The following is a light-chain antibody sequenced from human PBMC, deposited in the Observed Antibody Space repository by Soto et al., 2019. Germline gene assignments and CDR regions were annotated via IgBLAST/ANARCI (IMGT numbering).Light chain of an antibody. CDR1: QSISSY. CDR2: AAS. CDR3: QESYSTLFT. J-gene: IGKJ4*01. V-gene: IGKV1-39*01. Sequence: DIQMTQSPSSLSASVGDRVTITCRASQSISSYLNWYQQKPGKPPKVLIYAASSLQSGVPSRFSGSGSGTDFTLTISSLQPEDFATYYCQESYSTLFTFGGGTKVEIK.